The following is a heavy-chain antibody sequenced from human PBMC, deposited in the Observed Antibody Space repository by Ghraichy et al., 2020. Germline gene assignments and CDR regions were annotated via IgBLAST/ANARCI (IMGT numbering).Heavy chain of an antibody. CDR1: GGSFSGYY. D-gene: IGHD2/OR15-2a*01. CDR2: INHSGST. V-gene: IGHV4-34*01. CDR3: ARGRRRFRPYLDY. J-gene: IGHJ4*02. Sequence: SETLSLTCAVYGGSFSGYYWSWIRQPPGKGLEWIGEINHSGSTNYNPSLKSRVTISVDTSKNQFSLKLSSVTAADTAVYYCARGRRRFRPYLDYWGQGTLVTVSS.